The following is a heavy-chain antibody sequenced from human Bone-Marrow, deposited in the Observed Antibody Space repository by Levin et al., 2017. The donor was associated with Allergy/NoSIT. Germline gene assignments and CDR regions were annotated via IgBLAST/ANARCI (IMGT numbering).Heavy chain of an antibody. D-gene: IGHD6-13*01. CDR2: IRGSGGST. Sequence: SCAASGFTFSSYAMSWVRQAPGKGLEWVSAIRGSGGSTYYADSVKGRFTISRDNSKNTLYLQMNSLRAEDTAVYYCAKSRYSSSWYHIGYWGQGTLVTVSS. J-gene: IGHJ4*02. CDR3: AKSRYSSSWYHIGY. CDR1: GFTFSSYA. V-gene: IGHV3-23*01.